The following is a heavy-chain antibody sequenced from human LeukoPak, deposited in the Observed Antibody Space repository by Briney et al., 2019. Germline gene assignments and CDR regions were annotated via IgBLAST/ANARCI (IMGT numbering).Heavy chain of an antibody. J-gene: IGHJ3*02. CDR1: GFTFSGSA. CDR3: TSTILSAILGDAFDI. D-gene: IGHD2-21*01. CDR2: IRSKANSYAT. V-gene: IGHV3-73*01. Sequence: QAGGSLRLSCAASGFTFSGSAMHWVRQASGKGLEWVGRIRSKANSYATAYAASVKGRFTISRDDSKNTAYLQMNSLKTEDTAVYYCTSTILSAILGDAFDIWGQGTMVTVSS.